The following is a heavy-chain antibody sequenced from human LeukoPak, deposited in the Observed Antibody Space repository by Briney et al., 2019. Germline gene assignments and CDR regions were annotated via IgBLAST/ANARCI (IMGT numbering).Heavy chain of an antibody. D-gene: IGHD3-10*01. CDR3: AREAVRGVTAFDY. V-gene: IGHV4-30-4*01. CDR2: IYYSGST. J-gene: IGHJ4*02. Sequence: SWVRQPPGKGLEWIGYIYYSGSTYYNPSLKSRVTISVDTSKNQFSLKLSSVTAADTAVYYCAREAVRGVTAFDYWGQGTLVTVSS.